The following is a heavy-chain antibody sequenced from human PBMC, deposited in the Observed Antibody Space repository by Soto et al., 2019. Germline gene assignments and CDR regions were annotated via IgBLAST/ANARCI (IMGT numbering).Heavy chain of an antibody. D-gene: IGHD6-19*01. CDR2: ISSSSSYI. J-gene: IGHJ4*01. V-gene: IGHV3-21*01. CDR1: GFTFSSYS. CDR3: ARGGGSGWSIDY. Sequence: EVQLVESGGGLVKPGGSLRLSCAASGFTFSSYSMNWVRQAPGKGLEWVSSISSSSSYIYYADSVKGRFTISRDNAKNSLYLQMNSLRAEDTAVYYCARGGGSGWSIDYWGHGTLVTVSS.